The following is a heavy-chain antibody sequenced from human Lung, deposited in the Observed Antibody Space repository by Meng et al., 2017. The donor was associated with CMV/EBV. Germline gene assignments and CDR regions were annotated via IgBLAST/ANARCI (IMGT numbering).Heavy chain of an antibody. CDR1: GYILNSYG. V-gene: IGHV1-18*01. CDR2: ISGYNGKT. D-gene: IGHD1-26*01. CDR3: ATSSLGGARPSYFDH. Sequence: ASVKVSCNASGYILNSYGISWVRQAPGQGLGWMGWISGYNGKTNDAQKVQGRVIMTTDSSTKTAYMEVRSLRSDDTAVYYCATSSLGGARPSYFDHWGQGTLVTGSS. J-gene: IGHJ4*02.